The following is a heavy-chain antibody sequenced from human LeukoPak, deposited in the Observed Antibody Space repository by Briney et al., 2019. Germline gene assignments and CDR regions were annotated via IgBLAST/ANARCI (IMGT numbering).Heavy chain of an antibody. Sequence: SETLSLTCTVSGGSISSYYWSWIRQPPGKGLEWIGYMYHSGSTNYNPSLKSRVTISMDTSMNQFSLRLTSVTAADTAVYYCARDGGEVGASTWFDPWGQGALVTVSS. CDR1: GGSISSYY. D-gene: IGHD1-26*01. CDR2: MYHSGST. CDR3: ARDGGEVGASTWFDP. V-gene: IGHV4-59*01. J-gene: IGHJ5*02.